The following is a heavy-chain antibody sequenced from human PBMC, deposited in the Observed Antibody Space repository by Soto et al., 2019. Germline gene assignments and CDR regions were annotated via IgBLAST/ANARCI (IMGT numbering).Heavy chain of an antibody. CDR2: IWYDGSKE. V-gene: IGHV3-33*01. D-gene: IGHD6-6*01. CDR1: GFTFSSFG. J-gene: IGHJ5*02. Sequence: QVQLVESGGGVVQPGRSLRLSCAASGFTFSSFGRHWVRQAPGKGLEWVAVIWYDGSKEYYADSVKGRFTISRDNSKNTLYLQMNSLRAEDTAVYYCSGGSSSNSFAPWGQRTLVTVSS. CDR3: SGGSSSNSFAP.